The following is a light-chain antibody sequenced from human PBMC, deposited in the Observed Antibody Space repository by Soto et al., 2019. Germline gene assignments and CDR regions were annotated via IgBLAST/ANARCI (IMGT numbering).Light chain of an antibody. CDR2: AAS. CDR1: QSVSSTY. J-gene: IGKJ1*01. V-gene: IGKV3-20*01. CDR3: QQYGISPRT. Sequence: EIVLTQSPGTLSLPPGERATLSCRAGQSVSSTYLAWYQQKPGQAPRLLIYAASIRATGIPDRFSGSGSGTDFTLTISRLEPEDVAVYYCQQYGISPRTFGQGTKVEIK.